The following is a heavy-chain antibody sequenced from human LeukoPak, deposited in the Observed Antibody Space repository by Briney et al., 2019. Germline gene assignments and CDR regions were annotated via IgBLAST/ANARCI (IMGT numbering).Heavy chain of an antibody. CDR2: IIPIFGTA. CDR3: ARALTTVTTGDAFDI. CDR1: GGTFSSYA. Sequence: SVKVSCKASGGTFSSYAISWVRQAPGQGHEWMGRIIPIFGTANYAQKFQGRVTITTDESTSTAYKELSSLRSEDTAVYYCARALTTVTTGDAFDIWGQGTMVTVSS. D-gene: IGHD4-11*01. V-gene: IGHV1-69*05. J-gene: IGHJ3*02.